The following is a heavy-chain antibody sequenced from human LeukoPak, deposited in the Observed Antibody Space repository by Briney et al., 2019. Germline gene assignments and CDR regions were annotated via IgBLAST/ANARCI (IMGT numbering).Heavy chain of an antibody. V-gene: IGHV6-1*01. J-gene: IGHJ5*02. CDR2: SYYRSKWYN. D-gene: IGHD3-10*01. CDR3: ARGSNYYGSGRVWFDP. Sequence: SQTLSLTCAISGDSVSSNSAAWNWIRQSPSRGLEWLGRSYYRSKWYNDYAVSVKSRITINPDTSKNQFSLQLNSVTPEDTAVYYCARGSNYYGSGRVWFDPWGQGTLVTVSS. CDR1: GDSVSSNSAA.